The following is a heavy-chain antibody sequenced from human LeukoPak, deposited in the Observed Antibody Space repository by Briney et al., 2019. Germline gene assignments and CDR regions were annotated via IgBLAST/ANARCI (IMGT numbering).Heavy chain of an antibody. CDR1: GFTFSSHV. Sequence: PGRSLRLSCAASGFTFSSHVIHWVRQAPGKGLEWVAIISYDGSNKYYADSVKGRFTIPRDNSKNTLFLQMNSLRAEDTAVYYCAKDRTSVHLWLSDLDYWGQGTLVTVSS. CDR2: ISYDGSNK. CDR3: AKDRTSVHLWLSDLDY. V-gene: IGHV3-30*18. J-gene: IGHJ4*02. D-gene: IGHD5-18*01.